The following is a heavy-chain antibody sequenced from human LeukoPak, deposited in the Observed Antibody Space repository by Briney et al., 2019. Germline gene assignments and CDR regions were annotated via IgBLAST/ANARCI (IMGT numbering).Heavy chain of an antibody. CDR1: GYSISSGYY. CDR3: ARDYSGSYYYYYMDV. CDR2: IYHSGST. D-gene: IGHD1-26*01. J-gene: IGHJ6*03. Sequence: SETLSLTCTVSGYSISSGYYWGWIRQPPGKGLEWIGSIYHSGSTYYNPSLKSRVTISVDTSKNQFSLKLSSVTAADTAAYYCARDYSGSYYYYYMDVWGKGTTVTVSS. V-gene: IGHV4-38-2*02.